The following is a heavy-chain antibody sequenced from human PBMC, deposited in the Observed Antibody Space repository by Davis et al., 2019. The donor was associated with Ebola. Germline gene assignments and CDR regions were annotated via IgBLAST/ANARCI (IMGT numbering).Heavy chain of an antibody. CDR3: ARDGEPYYYYGMDV. V-gene: IGHV4-34*01. CDR1: GGSFSGYY. Sequence: SETLSLTCAVYGGSFSGYYWSWIRQPPGKGLEWIREINHSGSTNYNPSLKSRVTISVDTSKNQFSLKLSSVTAADTAVYYCARDGEPYYYYGMDVWGQGTTVTVSS. J-gene: IGHJ6*02. D-gene: IGHD2-21*01. CDR2: INHSGST.